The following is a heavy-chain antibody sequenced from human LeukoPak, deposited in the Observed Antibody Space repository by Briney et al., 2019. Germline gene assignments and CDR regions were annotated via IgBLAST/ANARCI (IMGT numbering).Heavy chain of an antibody. D-gene: IGHD3-10*01. Sequence: ASVKVSCKASGYSFSTHYMHWVRQAPGQGLEWMGIINPSGGSTSYAQKFQGRVTMTRDTSTSTVYMELSSLRSEDTAVYYCARGRGNMVRGNGWFDPWGQGTLVTVSS. CDR3: ARGRGNMVRGNGWFDP. CDR2: INPSGGST. V-gene: IGHV1-46*01. CDR1: GYSFSTHY. J-gene: IGHJ5*02.